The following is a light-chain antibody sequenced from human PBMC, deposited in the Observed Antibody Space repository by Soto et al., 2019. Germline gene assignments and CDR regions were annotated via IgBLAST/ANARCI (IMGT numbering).Light chain of an antibody. J-gene: IGKJ5*01. CDR3: QQYNTYSGT. CDR2: GAS. V-gene: IGKV1-5*01. CDR1: QNIASW. Sequence: DIQLTQSPSTLSASVGDRVTITCRASQNIASWLAWYQQTPGKAPKILIYGASTLESGVPSRFSGSGSGTEFTLTIRSLQPGDFVTYYCQQYNTYSGTFGQGTRLEIK.